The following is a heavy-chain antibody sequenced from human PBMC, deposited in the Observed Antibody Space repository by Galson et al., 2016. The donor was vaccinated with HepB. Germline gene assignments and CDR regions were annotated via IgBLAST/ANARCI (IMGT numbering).Heavy chain of an antibody. CDR3: CLLRDLEWLSWAENRVDP. CDR1: GGSISSSHW. D-gene: IGHD3-3*01. J-gene: IGHJ5*02. CDR2: IDHSGTT. V-gene: IGHV4-4*02. Sequence: SETLSLTCSVSGGSISSSHWFSWVRQSPGKGLEWIGEIDHSGTTKYKSTLKSRVTILLDKSKNQFSLRLSSVTAADTAVYFFCLLRDLEWLSWAENRVDPWGQGILVTVSS.